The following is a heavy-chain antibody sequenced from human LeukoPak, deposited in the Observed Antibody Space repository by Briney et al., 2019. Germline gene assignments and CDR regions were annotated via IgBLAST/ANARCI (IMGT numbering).Heavy chain of an antibody. CDR2: IYYSGST. CDR1: GGSISSSSYY. Sequence: SETLSLTCSVSGGSISSSSYYWGWIRQPPGKGLEWIGSIYYSGSTYYNPSLKSRVTISVDTSKNQFSLKLRSVTAADTAVYYCARISSSNWYNERGAFDVWGQGTMVTVSS. CDR3: ARISSSNWYNERGAFDV. J-gene: IGHJ3*01. V-gene: IGHV4-39*07. D-gene: IGHD6-13*01.